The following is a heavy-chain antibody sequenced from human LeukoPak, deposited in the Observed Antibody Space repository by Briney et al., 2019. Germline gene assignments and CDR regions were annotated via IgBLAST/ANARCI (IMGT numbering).Heavy chain of an antibody. V-gene: IGHV3-7*01. J-gene: IGHJ4*02. D-gene: IGHD3-9*01. CDR2: IKQDGSEK. CDR1: RFTFSSYW. Sequence: GGSLRLSCATSRFTFSSYWMTWVRQAPGKWLELVARIKQDGSEKYYVDSVKGRFTISRDNAKNSLYLQMNSLRAEDTAVYYCRVLRYFDWLYFDYWGQGTLVSVSS. CDR3: RVLRYFDWLYFDY.